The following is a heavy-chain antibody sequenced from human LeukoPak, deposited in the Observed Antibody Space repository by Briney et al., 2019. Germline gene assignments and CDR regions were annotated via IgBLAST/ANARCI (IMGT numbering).Heavy chain of an antibody. D-gene: IGHD6-13*01. V-gene: IGHV4-61*02. J-gene: IGHJ4*02. CDR2: IYTSGNT. CDR3: ASGRPIAY. Sequence: PSETLSLTCTVSGGSISSGSYYWSWIRQPAGKGLEWIGRIYTSGNTNYNPSLKSRVTMSVDKSKNQFSLKLSSVTAADTAVYYCASGRPIAYWGQGTLVTVSS. CDR1: GGSISSGSYY.